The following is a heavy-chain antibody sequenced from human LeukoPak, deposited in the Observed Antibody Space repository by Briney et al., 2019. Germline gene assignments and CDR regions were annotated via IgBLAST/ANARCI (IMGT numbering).Heavy chain of an antibody. J-gene: IGHJ4*02. V-gene: IGHV3-23*01. Sequence: PGGSLRLSCAASGFTFSSYAMTWVRQAPGKGLEWVSSISDSGSTTYYTDSVKGRFTISRDNSKNTLYLQMNSLRAEDTAVYYCAKDRDTRGRFSYYFDYWGQGTLVTVSS. D-gene: IGHD2-2*01. CDR2: ISDSGSTT. CDR3: AKDRDTRGRFSYYFDY. CDR1: GFTFSSYA.